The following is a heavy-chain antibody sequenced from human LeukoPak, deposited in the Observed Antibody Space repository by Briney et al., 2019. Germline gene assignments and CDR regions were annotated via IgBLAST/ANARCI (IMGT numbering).Heavy chain of an antibody. J-gene: IGHJ5*02. Sequence: GASVKVSCKASGYTFSSYGISWVRQGPGQGLEWMGWISGYNGNTNYAQKVQGRVTMTTDTSTSTAYMELRSLRSDDTAVYYCARDRRYYGSGSYYGDNWFDPWSQGTLVTVSS. CDR1: GYTFSSYG. CDR3: ARDRRYYGSGSYYGDNWFDP. CDR2: ISGYNGNT. V-gene: IGHV1-18*01. D-gene: IGHD3-10*01.